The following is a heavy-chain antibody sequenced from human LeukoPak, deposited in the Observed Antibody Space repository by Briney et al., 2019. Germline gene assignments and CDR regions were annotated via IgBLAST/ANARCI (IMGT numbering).Heavy chain of an antibody. D-gene: IGHD2-2*02. J-gene: IGHJ6*03. Sequence: SETLSLTCTVSGGSISNYYWRWIRQPAGKGLEWIGRIYTSGSTNYNPSLKSRVTMSVDTSKNQFSLKLSSVTAADTAVYYCARDIVVVPAAILEVYYYYMDVWGKGTTVTVSS. CDR2: IYTSGST. CDR1: GGSISNYY. CDR3: ARDIVVVPAAILEVYYYYMDV. V-gene: IGHV4-4*07.